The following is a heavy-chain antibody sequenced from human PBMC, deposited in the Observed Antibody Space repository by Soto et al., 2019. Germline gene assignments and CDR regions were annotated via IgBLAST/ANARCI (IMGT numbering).Heavy chain of an antibody. V-gene: IGHV3-23*01. Sequence: EVQLLESGGDLIQPGGSLRLSCAASGFTFNIYAMTWVRQAPGKGLEWVSAISRYGDITYYADSVEGRFSISRDNSKNPLYLQMNSLRAKDTAVYYCAKDRYLDHDSRGYLFDNWGQGTLVTVSS. CDR3: AKDRYLDHDSRGYLFDN. CDR1: GFTFNIYA. CDR2: ISRYGDIT. D-gene: IGHD3-22*01. J-gene: IGHJ4*02.